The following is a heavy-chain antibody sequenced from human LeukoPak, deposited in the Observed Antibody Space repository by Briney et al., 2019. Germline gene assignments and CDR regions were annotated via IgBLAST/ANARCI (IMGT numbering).Heavy chain of an antibody. CDR1: GYTFAGYY. CDR2: INPNSGGT. D-gene: IGHD2-2*01. Sequence: GASVKVSCKASGYTFAGYYMHWVRQAPGQGLEWMGWINPNSGGTNYAQKFQGWVTMTRDTSTSTAYMELSRLRSDDTAVYYCARDHCSSTSCLVMDYWGQGTLVTVSS. CDR3: ARDHCSSTSCLVMDY. J-gene: IGHJ4*02. V-gene: IGHV1-2*04.